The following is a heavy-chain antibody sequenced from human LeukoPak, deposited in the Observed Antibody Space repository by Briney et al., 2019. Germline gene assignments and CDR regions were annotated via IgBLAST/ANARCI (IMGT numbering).Heavy chain of an antibody. J-gene: IGHJ3*02. CDR2: ISSSSYI. V-gene: IGHV3-21*01. CDR3: ARDSPPDYYDSSGYYVAFDI. D-gene: IGHD3-22*01. CDR1: GFTFSSYS. Sequence: PGGSLRLSCAASGFTFSSYSMNWVRQAPGKGLEWVSSISSSSYIYYADSVKGRFTISRDNAKNSLYLQMNSLRAEDTAVYYCARDSPPDYYDSSGYYVAFDIWGQGTMVTVSS.